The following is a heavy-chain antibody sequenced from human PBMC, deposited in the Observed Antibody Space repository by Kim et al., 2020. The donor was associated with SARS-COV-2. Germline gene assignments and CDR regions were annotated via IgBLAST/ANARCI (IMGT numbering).Heavy chain of an antibody. CDR2: IYYDVNT. D-gene: IGHD3-10*01. CDR1: GDSISGSSYY. J-gene: IGHJ6*02. CDR3: ARRMRGYGLDV. Sequence: SETLSLTCTVSGDSISGSSYYWGWIRQSPVKGLEWIGSIYYDVNTYYNPSLKSRVTISVDTSKNQFSLKLSSVTAADTAVYYCARRMRGYGLDVWGQGTTATVSS. V-gene: IGHV4-39*01.